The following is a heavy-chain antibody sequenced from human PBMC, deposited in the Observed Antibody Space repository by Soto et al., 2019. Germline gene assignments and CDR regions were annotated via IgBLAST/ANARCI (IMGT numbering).Heavy chain of an antibody. V-gene: IGHV1-69*13. D-gene: IGHD3-3*01. J-gene: IGHJ6*02. CDR3: ATSYYDFWSGDYTARGHYYYGMDV. CDR2: IIPIFGTA. CDR1: GGTFSSYA. Sequence: GASVKVSCKASGGTFSSYAISWVRQAPGQGLEWMGGIIPIFGTANYAQKFQGRVTITADESTSTAYMELSSLRSEDTAVYYCATSYYDFWSGDYTARGHYYYGMDVWGQGTKVTVSS.